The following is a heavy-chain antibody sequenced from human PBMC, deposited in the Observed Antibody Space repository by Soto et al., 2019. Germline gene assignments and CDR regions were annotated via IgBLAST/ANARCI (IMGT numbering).Heavy chain of an antibody. D-gene: IGHD3-16*01. CDR2: IYYSGST. Sequence: QVQLQESGPGLVKPSETLSLTCTVSGGSVSSGSYYWSWSRQPPGTGLEWIGYIYYSGSTNYNPSRQSRVPIAVETSKTQFSLKLTSVTAADTAVYYCARRGPGGRAFDIWGQGTMVTVSS. CDR3: ARRGPGGRAFDI. CDR1: GGSVSSGSYY. J-gene: IGHJ3*02. V-gene: IGHV4-61*01.